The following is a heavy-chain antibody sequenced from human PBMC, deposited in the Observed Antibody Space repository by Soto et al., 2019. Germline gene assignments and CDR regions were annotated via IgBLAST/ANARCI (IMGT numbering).Heavy chain of an antibody. V-gene: IGHV3-23*01. Sequence: PGGSLRLSCAASGFTFSSYAMSLVRQAPGKGLELVSAISGSGGSTYDADSVKGRFTIARDNSKNTLYLQMNRMRAEDTAVYYCAKTNGYSSPNDAFDIWGQGTMVPVSS. CDR1: GFTFSSYA. CDR2: ISGSGGST. J-gene: IGHJ3*02. D-gene: IGHD6-13*01. CDR3: AKTNGYSSPNDAFDI.